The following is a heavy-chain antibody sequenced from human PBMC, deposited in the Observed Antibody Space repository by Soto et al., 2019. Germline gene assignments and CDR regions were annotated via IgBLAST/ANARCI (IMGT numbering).Heavy chain of an antibody. V-gene: IGHV5-51*01. D-gene: IGHD6-13*01. J-gene: IGHJ5*02. Sequence: GESLKISCKASGYRFTSYWIGWVRQMPGKGLEWMGIIYPGDSDTRYSPSFRGQVTISADKSISTAYLQWSSLKASDTAMYYCATLRTEIAAAGTINWFDPWGQGTLVTVSS. CDR1: GYRFTSYW. CDR3: ATLRTEIAAAGTINWFDP. CDR2: IYPGDSDT.